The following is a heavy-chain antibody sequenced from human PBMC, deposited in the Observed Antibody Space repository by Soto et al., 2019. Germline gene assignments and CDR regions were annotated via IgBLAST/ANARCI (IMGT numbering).Heavy chain of an antibody. J-gene: IGHJ4*02. CDR3: AAVSKLDIGYFDY. D-gene: IGHD4-17*01. CDR1: GFTFSSYA. CDR2: ISGSGGST. Sequence: GGSLRLSCAASGFTFSSYAMSWVRQAPGKGLEWVSAISGSGGSTYYADSVKGRFTISRDNSKNTLYLQMNSLRAEDTAVYYCAAVSKLDIGYFDYWGQGTLVTVSS. V-gene: IGHV3-23*01.